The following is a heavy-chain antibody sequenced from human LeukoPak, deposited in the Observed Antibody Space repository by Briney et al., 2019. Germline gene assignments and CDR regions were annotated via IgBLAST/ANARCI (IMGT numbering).Heavy chain of an antibody. CDR1: GGSISSYY. V-gene: IGHV4-59*01. CDR3: ARGVYIAAAQYGY. D-gene: IGHD6-13*01. Sequence: SETLSLTCTVSGGSISSYYWSWIRQPPGKGLEWIGYIYCSGTTNYNPSLKSRVTISVDTSKNQFSLKLSSVTAADTAVYYRARGVYIAAAQYGYWGQGTLVTVSS. J-gene: IGHJ4*02. CDR2: IYCSGTT.